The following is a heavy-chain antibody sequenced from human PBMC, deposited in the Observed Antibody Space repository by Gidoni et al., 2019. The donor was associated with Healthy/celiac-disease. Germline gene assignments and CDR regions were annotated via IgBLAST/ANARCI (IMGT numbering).Heavy chain of an antibody. J-gene: IGHJ5*02. Sequence: QVQLQESGPGLVKPSQTLSLTCTFSGGSISSAGSYWSWIRQHPGKGLEWIGYIYYSGSTYYNPSLKSRVTISVDTSKNQFSLKLSSVTAADTAVYYCARANIVVVPAAEGNWFDPWGQGTLVTVSS. CDR3: ARANIVVVPAAEGNWFDP. V-gene: IGHV4-31*03. CDR1: GGSISSAGSY. CDR2: IYYSGST. D-gene: IGHD2-2*01.